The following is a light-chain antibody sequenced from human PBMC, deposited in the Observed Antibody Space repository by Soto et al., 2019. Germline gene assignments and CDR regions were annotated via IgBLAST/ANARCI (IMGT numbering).Light chain of an antibody. CDR3: AAWHDSLNGYV. Sequence: QSVLTQPPSASGTPGQRVTISCSGSSSNIGSNTVNWYQQLPGTAPKLLIYSNNQRPSGGPDRFSGSKSGPSASLAISGLQSEDEADYYCAAWHDSLNGYVFGTGTKLTVL. CDR2: SNN. J-gene: IGLJ1*01. V-gene: IGLV1-44*01. CDR1: SSNIGSNT.